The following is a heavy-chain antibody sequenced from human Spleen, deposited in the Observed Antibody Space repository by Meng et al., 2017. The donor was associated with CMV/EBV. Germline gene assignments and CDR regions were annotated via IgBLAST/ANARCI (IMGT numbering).Heavy chain of an antibody. J-gene: IGHJ6*02. CDR3: ARVAAAGRGMDV. CDR2: INQDGSQK. D-gene: IGHD6-13*01. V-gene: IGHV3-7*04. Sequence: GGSLRLSCAASGFTFSSYAMHWVRQAPGKGLEWVANINQDGSQKNYVDSVKGRFTISRDNAKNSLFLQMNSLRAEDTAVYYCARVAAAGRGMDVWGQGTTVTVSS. CDR1: GFTFSSYA.